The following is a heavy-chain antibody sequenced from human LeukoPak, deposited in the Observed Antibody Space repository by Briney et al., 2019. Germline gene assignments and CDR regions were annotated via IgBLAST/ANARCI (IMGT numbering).Heavy chain of an antibody. J-gene: IGHJ4*02. V-gene: IGHV4-34*01. CDR3: ARAPPTEMATIGYLDY. CDR1: GGSFSGYY. Sequence: SETLSLTCAVYGGSFSGYYWSWIRQPPGKGLEWIGEINHSGSTNYNPSLKSRVTISVDTSKNQFSLKLSSVTAADTAVYYCARAPPTEMATIGYLDYWGQGTLVTVSS. D-gene: IGHD5-24*01. CDR2: INHSGST.